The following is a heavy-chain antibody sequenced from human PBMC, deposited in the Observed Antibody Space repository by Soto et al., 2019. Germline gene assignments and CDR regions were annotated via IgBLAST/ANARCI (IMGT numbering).Heavy chain of an antibody. J-gene: IGHJ5*02. Sequence: QLQLQESGPGLVKPSETLSLTCTVSGGSFSSSTYYWGWIRQPPGKGLEWIGSMYSGGNTYYNPSLKRRVTVSVDTSKNHFSLKLTSVPAADTAMYYCARQPYDSTGYYYGAWGQGTLVTVSS. CDR2: MYSGGNT. CDR1: GGSFSSSTYY. V-gene: IGHV4-39*01. CDR3: ARQPYDSTGYYYGA. D-gene: IGHD3-22*01.